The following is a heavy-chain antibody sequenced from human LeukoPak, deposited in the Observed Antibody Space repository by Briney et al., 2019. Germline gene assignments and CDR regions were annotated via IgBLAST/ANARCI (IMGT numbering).Heavy chain of an antibody. J-gene: IGHJ4*02. V-gene: IGHV3-7*05. CDR3: ARASIVSLPGY. CDR1: GFSFSNSW. D-gene: IGHD5/OR15-5a*01. CDR2: IKQDGSEK. Sequence: GSLRLSCAASGFSFSNSWMNWIRQSPGKGLEWVANIKQDGSEKYYVDSVKGRFTISRDNAKNSLYLQMSSLRADDTAVYYCARASIVSLPGYWGQGILVTVSS.